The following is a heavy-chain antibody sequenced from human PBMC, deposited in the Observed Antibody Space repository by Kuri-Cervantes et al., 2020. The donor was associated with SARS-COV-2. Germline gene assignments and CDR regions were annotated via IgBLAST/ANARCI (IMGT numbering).Heavy chain of an antibody. CDR1: GFTFSSYA. J-gene: IGHJ6*02. V-gene: IGHV3-23*01. Sequence: GESLKISCAASGFTFSSYAMSWVRQAPGKGLEWVSAISGSGGSTYYADPVKGRFTISRDNSKNTLYLQMNSLRAEDTAVYYCAKGELLWFGEQQSGGMDVWGQGTTVTVSS. D-gene: IGHD3-10*01. CDR2: ISGSGGST. CDR3: AKGELLWFGEQQSGGMDV.